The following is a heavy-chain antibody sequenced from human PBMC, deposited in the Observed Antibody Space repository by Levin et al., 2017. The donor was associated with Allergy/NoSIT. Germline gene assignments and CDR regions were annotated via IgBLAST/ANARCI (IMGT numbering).Heavy chain of an antibody. Sequence: ASVKVSCKASGYTFTGYYMHWVRQAPGQGLEWMGWINPNSGCTNYAQKLQGRVTMTRDTSISTAYMELSRLRSDDTAVYYCARGLGPSKSKYYFDYWGQGTLVTVSS. CDR3: ARGLGPSKSKYYFDY. V-gene: IGHV1-2*02. CDR1: GYTFTGYY. J-gene: IGHJ4*02. CDR2: INPNSGCT.